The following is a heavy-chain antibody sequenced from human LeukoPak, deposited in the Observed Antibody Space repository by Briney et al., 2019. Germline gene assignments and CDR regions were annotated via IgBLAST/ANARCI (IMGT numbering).Heavy chain of an antibody. Sequence: GSLRLSCAASGFTFSSYAMSWIRQPPGKGLEWIGYIYYSGSTNYNPSLKSRVTISVDTSKNQFSLKLSSATAADTAVYYCASQDPEYNWFDPWGQGTLVTVSS. CDR2: IYYSGST. CDR1: GFTFSSYA. J-gene: IGHJ5*02. V-gene: IGHV4-59*01. CDR3: ASQDPEYNWFDP.